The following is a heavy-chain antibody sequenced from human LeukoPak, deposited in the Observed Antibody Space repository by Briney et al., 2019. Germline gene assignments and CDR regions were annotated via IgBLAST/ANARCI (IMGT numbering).Heavy chain of an antibody. D-gene: IGHD5-24*01. CDR1: GFTYDDYG. CDR3: ARWLQMYYYYYMDV. Sequence: GGSLRLSCAASGFTYDDYGMSWVRQTPGKGLEWVSAIDWSGGGTDYADSVKGRFTISRDNAKNSLYLQMNSLRAEDTALYYCARWLQMYYYYYMDVWGKGTTVTISS. V-gene: IGHV3-20*04. CDR2: IDWSGGGT. J-gene: IGHJ6*03.